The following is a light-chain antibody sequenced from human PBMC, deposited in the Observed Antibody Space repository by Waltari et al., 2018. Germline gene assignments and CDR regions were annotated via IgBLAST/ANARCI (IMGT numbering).Light chain of an antibody. CDR3: QQSHGFPFT. Sequence: ELVMTQSPATLSVSPGERASLSCRASQSASTSLAWYQQTPGQAPRLLIYRASTRAAGIPDRFSGSGSGTEFTLTITSLQPEDSATYYCQQSHGFPFTFGQGTKLEIK. V-gene: IGKV3-15*01. CDR2: RAS. J-gene: IGKJ2*01. CDR1: QSASTS.